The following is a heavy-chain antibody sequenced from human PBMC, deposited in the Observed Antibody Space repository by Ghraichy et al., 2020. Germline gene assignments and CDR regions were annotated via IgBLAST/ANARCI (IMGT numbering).Heavy chain of an antibody. D-gene: IGHD3-3*01. V-gene: IGHV3-48*01. Sequence: GESLRLSCAASGFTFSSYSMNWVRQAPGKGLEWVSYISSSSSTIYYADSVKGRFTISRDNAKNSLYLQKNSLRAEDTAVYYCARGRADYDFWSGYGTLDYWGQGTLVTVSS. CDR3: ARGRADYDFWSGYGTLDY. CDR1: GFTFSSYS. J-gene: IGHJ4*02. CDR2: ISSSSSTI.